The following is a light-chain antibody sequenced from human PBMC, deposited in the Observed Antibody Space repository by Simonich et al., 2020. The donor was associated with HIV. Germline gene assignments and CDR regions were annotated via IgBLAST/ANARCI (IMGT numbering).Light chain of an antibody. Sequence: DIQMTQSPSSLSASVGDRVTISCRASQKISTFLNWYQQKPGKAPKLLISVASSLQRGVPSRFSGSGSGTDFTLTISSLQPEDFATYYCQQFNSYPLTFGGGTKVEIK. V-gene: IGKV1-39*01. J-gene: IGKJ4*01. CDR3: QQFNSYPLT. CDR2: VAS. CDR1: QKISTF.